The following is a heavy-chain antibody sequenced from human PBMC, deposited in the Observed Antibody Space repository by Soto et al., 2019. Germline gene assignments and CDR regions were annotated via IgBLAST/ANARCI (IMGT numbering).Heavy chain of an antibody. Sequence: EVQLLESGGGLVQPGGSLRLSCAASGFTFSSYALSWVRQAPGKGLEWVSGISSSGGTTYYADSVKGRFTISRDNSKNTLYLQLNSLRAEDTAVYYCAKRTVAKNFDYRGQGTLVTVSS. D-gene: IGHD5-12*01. CDR3: AKRTVAKNFDY. V-gene: IGHV3-23*01. CDR2: ISSSGGTT. CDR1: GFTFSSYA. J-gene: IGHJ4*02.